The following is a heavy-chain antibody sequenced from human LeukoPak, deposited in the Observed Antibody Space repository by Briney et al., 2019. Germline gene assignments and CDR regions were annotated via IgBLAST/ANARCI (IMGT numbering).Heavy chain of an antibody. V-gene: IGHV3-48*02. CDR1: GFISSTYS. CDR2: ISGNSVTR. CDR3: ARYFGDPQGMDV. D-gene: IGHD3-10*01. Sequence: PGGSLRLSCAASGFISSTYSMNWVRQAPGKGLEWVSQISGNSVTRYYADSVKGRFTISRDNVKNSLYLQMNSLRDEVTAVYYCARYFGDPQGMDVWGQGTTVTVSS. J-gene: IGHJ6*02.